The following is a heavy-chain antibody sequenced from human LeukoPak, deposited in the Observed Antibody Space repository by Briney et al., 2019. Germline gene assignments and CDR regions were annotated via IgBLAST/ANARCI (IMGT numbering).Heavy chain of an antibody. J-gene: IGHJ6*02. CDR3: ARVGYCSSTSCYYYYYGMDV. Sequence: ASVKVSCKASGYTFTSYGISWVRQAPGQGLEWMGWISAYNGNTNYAQKLQGRVTMTTDTSTSTAYMELSRLRSDDTAVYYCARVGYCSSTSCYYYYYGMDVWGQGTTVTVSS. CDR2: ISAYNGNT. CDR1: GYTFTSYG. V-gene: IGHV1-18*01. D-gene: IGHD2-2*01.